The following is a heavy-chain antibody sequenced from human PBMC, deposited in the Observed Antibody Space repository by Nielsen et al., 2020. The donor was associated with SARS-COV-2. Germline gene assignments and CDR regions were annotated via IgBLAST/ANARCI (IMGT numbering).Heavy chain of an antibody. J-gene: IGHJ6*02. CDR3: ARGGTIFGVVTRMDV. D-gene: IGHD3-3*01. Sequence: SETLSLTCTVSGGSINSGPYYWSWIRQYPGKGLEWIGYIYYSGSTYCNPSLKSRVTISVDTSKNQFSLKLSSVTAADTAVYYCARGGTIFGVVTRMDVWGQGTTVTVSS. CDR2: IYYSGST. V-gene: IGHV4-31*03. CDR1: GGSINSGPYY.